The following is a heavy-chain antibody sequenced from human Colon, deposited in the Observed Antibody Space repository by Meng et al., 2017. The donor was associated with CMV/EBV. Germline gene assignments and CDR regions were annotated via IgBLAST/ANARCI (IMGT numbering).Heavy chain of an antibody. Sequence: WGAGLLKPSETRSPTSAISGGSLNAYYLTWIRQSPGKGLEWIGELNHSGSTNYNPSLKSRVTISIDTSKRHFSLRLTSVTAADTAVYYCARGRNGWLLPLDSWGQGTLVTVSS. CDR3: ARGRNGWLLPLDS. CDR1: GGSLNAYY. D-gene: IGHD3-3*01. V-gene: IGHV4-34*01. CDR2: LNHSGST. J-gene: IGHJ4*02.